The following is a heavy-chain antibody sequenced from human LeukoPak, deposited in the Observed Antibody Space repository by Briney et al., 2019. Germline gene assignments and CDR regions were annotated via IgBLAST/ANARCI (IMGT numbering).Heavy chain of an antibody. V-gene: IGHV1-18*01. CDR3: ARDTALIRTPGGPDS. D-gene: IGHD2-8*02. CDR1: GYSFASYG. Sequence: ASVKVSCKTSGYSFASYGISWVRQAPGQGLEWMGWISAYNGDTRYAQHLQGRVSLTTDLSTGTAFMELRSLTSDDTALYYCARDTALIRTPGGPDSWGQGALVTVSS. J-gene: IGHJ5*02. CDR2: ISAYNGDT.